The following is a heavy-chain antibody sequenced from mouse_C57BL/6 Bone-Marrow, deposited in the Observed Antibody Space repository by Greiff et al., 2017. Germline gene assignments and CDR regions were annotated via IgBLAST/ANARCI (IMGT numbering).Heavy chain of an antibody. J-gene: IGHJ2*01. Sequence: EVQLQQSGPVLVKPGASVKMSCKASGYTFTDYYMNWVKQSHGKSLEWIGVINPYNGGTSYNQKFKGKATLTVDKSSSTAYMELNSLTSEDSAVYYGAREATVLDYWGQGTTLTVSS. CDR2: INPYNGGT. D-gene: IGHD1-1*01. CDR1: GYTFTDYY. V-gene: IGHV1-19*01. CDR3: AREATVLDY.